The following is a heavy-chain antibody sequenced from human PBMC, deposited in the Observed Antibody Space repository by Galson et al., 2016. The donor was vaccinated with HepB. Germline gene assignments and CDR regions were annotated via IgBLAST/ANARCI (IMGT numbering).Heavy chain of an antibody. V-gene: IGHV1-18*01. CDR2: ISAYHGNT. CDR3: ARPMIQGLHYYALDV. J-gene: IGHJ6*04. CDR1: GYTFSNYG. Sequence: SVKVSCKASGYTFSNYGISWVRQAPGQGLEWLGWISAYHGNTDYAQKFQGRVTVTKDPSTSTAYMELRNLRFDDTAVYYCARPMIQGLHYYALDVWGKGTTVTVSS. D-gene: IGHD3-16*01.